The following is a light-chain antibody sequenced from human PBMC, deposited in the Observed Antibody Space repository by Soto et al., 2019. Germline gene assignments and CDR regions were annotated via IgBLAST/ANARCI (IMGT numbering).Light chain of an antibody. Sequence: QSALTQPASVSGSPGQSITISCTGTSSDVGIYNYVSWYQQHPGKAPKLMIYEVSNRPSGVSNRFSGSKSGNTASLTSSGLQAEDEADYYCSSYTSSSTLVFGGGTQLTVL. CDR1: SSDVGIYNY. CDR2: EVS. CDR3: SSYTSSSTLV. J-gene: IGLJ3*02. V-gene: IGLV2-14*01.